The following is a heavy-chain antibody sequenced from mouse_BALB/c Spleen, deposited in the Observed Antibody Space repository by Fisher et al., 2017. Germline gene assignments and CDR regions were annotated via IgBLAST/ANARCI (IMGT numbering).Heavy chain of an antibody. J-gene: IGHJ4*01. V-gene: IGHV1-26*01. CDR3: ARGDDYDGYAMDY. Sequence: KFKGKATLTVDNSSSTAYMQLLSLTSEDSAVYYCARGDDYDGYAMDYWGQGTSVTVSS. D-gene: IGHD2-4*01.